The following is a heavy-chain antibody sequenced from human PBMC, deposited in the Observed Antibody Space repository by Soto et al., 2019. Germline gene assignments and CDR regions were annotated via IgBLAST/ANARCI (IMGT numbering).Heavy chain of an antibody. V-gene: IGHV4-59*08. CDR1: GGSISSYY. CDR3: TSIGRGWYRYFAY. Sequence: PSETLSLTCTLSGGSISSYYWSWIRQPPGKGLEWIGYIYYSGSTNYNPSLKSRVTISVDTSKNQFSLKLSSVTAADTAGYNCTSIGRGWYRYFAYWGQGTLVTVPQ. CDR2: IYYSGST. D-gene: IGHD6-19*01. J-gene: IGHJ4*02.